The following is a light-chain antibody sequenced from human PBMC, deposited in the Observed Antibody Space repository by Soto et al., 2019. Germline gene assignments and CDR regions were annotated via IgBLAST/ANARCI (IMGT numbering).Light chain of an antibody. CDR3: QHYVNWPLT. CDR1: QGIGST. Sequence: EIVLTQSPATLSVSPGEGVTLSCRASQGIGSTLAWYQQKPGQTPRLLIYDTSTRATGVPARFSGSASGTEFPLTITSLQSEDFAVYYCQHYVNWPLTFGGGARVENK. J-gene: IGKJ4*01. CDR2: DTS. V-gene: IGKV3-15*01.